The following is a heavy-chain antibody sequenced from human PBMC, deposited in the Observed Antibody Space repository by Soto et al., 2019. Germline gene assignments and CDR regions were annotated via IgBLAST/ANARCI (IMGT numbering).Heavy chain of an antibody. CDR2: IYYSGST. CDR3: ARVGGCENYYYYGMDV. D-gene: IGHD5-12*01. V-gene: IGHV4-59*01. CDR1: GGSISSYY. J-gene: IGHJ6*02. Sequence: KTSETLSLTCTVSGGSISSYYWSWIRQPPGKGLEWIGYIYYSGSTNYNPSLKSRVTISVDTSKNQFSLKLSSVAAADTAVYYCARVGGCENYYYYGMDVWGQGTTVTVSS.